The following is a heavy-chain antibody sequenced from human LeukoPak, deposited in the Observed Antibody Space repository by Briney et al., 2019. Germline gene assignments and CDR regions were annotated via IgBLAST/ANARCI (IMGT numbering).Heavy chain of an antibody. J-gene: IGHJ6*03. CDR2: MNPNSGNT. CDR3: ARGIAARPMGYYYYYMDV. D-gene: IGHD6-6*01. Sequence: GASVTVSCKASGYTFTSYDINWVRQATGQGLEWMGWMNPNSGNTGYAQKFQGRVTITRNTSISTAYMELSSLRSEDTAVYYCARGIAARPMGYYYYYMDVWGKGTTVTVSS. CDR1: GYTFTSYD. V-gene: IGHV1-8*03.